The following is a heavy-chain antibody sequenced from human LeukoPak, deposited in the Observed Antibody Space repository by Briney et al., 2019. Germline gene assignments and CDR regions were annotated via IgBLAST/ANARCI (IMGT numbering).Heavy chain of an antibody. CDR1: GYTFTGYY. Sequence: ASVKVSCKASGYTFTGYYMHWVRQAPGQGLEWMGWINPNSGGTNYAQKFQGRVTMTRDTSISTAYMELSRRRSDDTAVYYCARDSKRIAAARSPLDYWGQGTLVTVSS. D-gene: IGHD6-13*01. V-gene: IGHV1-2*02. CDR3: ARDSKRIAAARSPLDY. CDR2: INPNSGGT. J-gene: IGHJ4*02.